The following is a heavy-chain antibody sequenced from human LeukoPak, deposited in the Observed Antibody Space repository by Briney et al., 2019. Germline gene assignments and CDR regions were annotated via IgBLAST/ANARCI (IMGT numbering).Heavy chain of an antibody. CDR3: ARGLAVAGVAFDI. V-gene: IGHV1-2*02. Sequence: GASVKVSCKASGYTFTSYYMHWVRQAPGQGLEWMGWINPNSGGTNYAQKFQGRVTMTRDTSISTAYMELSRLRSDDTAVYYCARGLAVAGVAFDIWGQGTMVTVSS. J-gene: IGHJ3*02. D-gene: IGHD6-19*01. CDR2: INPNSGGT. CDR1: GYTFTSYY.